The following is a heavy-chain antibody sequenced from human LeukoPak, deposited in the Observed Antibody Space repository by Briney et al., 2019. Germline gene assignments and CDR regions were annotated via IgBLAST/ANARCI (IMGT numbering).Heavy chain of an antibody. Sequence: GGSLRLSCAASEFTFSSYSMNWVRQAPGKGLEWVSSISSSSSYIYYADSVKGRFTISRDNAKNSLYLQMNSLRAEDTAVYYCARVAYYYDSSGTTDAFDIWGQGTMVTVSS. D-gene: IGHD3-22*01. CDR3: ARVAYYYDSSGTTDAFDI. V-gene: IGHV3-21*01. CDR1: EFTFSSYS. CDR2: ISSSSSYI. J-gene: IGHJ3*02.